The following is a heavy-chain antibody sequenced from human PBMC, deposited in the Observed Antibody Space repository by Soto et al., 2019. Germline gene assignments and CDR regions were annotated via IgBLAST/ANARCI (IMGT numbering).Heavy chain of an antibody. CDR3: AKDHQTYNWDYLFDS. J-gene: IGHJ4*02. Sequence: GGSLRLSCATSGFTFSINDMHWVRQAPGRGLEWVAVISNDGNNKYYADSVKGRFTLSRDNSKNMVYLQMDSLRVEDTAVYYCAKDHQTYNWDYLFDSWGPGTLVTVSS. CDR1: GFTFSIND. D-gene: IGHD1-7*01. V-gene: IGHV3-30*18. CDR2: ISNDGNNK.